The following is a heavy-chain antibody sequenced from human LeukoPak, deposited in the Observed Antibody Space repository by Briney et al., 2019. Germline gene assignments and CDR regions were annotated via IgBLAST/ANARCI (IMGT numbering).Heavy chain of an antibody. Sequence: PGGSLRLSCAASGFTFSSYAMSWVRQAPGKGLEWVSAISGSGGSTYYVDSVKGRFTISRDNSKNTLYLQMNSLRAEDTAVYYCAKIDGYCSSTSCYSGWFDPWGQGTLVTVSS. J-gene: IGHJ5*02. V-gene: IGHV3-23*01. CDR2: ISGSGGST. D-gene: IGHD2-2*01. CDR1: GFTFSSYA. CDR3: AKIDGYCSSTSCYSGWFDP.